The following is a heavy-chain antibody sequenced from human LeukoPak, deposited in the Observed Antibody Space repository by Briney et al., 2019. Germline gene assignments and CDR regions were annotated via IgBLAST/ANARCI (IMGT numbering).Heavy chain of an antibody. D-gene: IGHD4-17*01. J-gene: IGHJ6*02. CDR1: GGSISSGDYY. Sequence: TSETLSLTCTVSGGSISSGDYYWSWIRQPPGKGLEWIGYIYYSGSTYYNPSLKSRVTISVDTSKNQFSLELSSVTAADTAVYYCARDLGIQVTSRISYYYYYGMDVWGQGTTVTVSS. CDR3: ARDLGIQVTSRISYYYYYGMDV. V-gene: IGHV4-30-4*01. CDR2: IYYSGST.